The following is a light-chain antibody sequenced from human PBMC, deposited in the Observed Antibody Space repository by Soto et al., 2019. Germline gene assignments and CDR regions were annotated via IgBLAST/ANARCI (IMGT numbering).Light chain of an antibody. V-gene: IGKV1-5*03. CDR1: QSISSW. Sequence: DIQMTQSPSTLSASVGDRVTITCRASQSISSWLAWYQQKPGKAPKLLIYKASSLESGVPSRFSGSGSGTECTLTITRLQPDDFATYYCQQYNSYPLTFGGGTKVEIK. J-gene: IGKJ4*01. CDR3: QQYNSYPLT. CDR2: KAS.